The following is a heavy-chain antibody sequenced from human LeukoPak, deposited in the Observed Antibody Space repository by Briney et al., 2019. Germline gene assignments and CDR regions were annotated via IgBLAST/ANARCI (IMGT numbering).Heavy chain of an antibody. V-gene: IGHV3-23*01. D-gene: IGHD1-26*01. CDR1: GFTFSNYA. J-gene: IGHJ6*02. CDR2: ISGSGSNT. CDR3: AKSQREACCYGMDV. Sequence: GGSLRLSCTASGFTFSNYAMNWVRRAPGKGLEWVSAISGSGSNTYYTDSVKDRFTISRDNSKNSPYLQMNSLRPKDTAVYYCAKSQREACCYGMDVWGQGTTVTVS.